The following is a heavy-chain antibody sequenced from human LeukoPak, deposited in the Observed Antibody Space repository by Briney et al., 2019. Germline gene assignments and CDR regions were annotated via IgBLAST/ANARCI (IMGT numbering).Heavy chain of an antibody. V-gene: IGHV1-69*06. CDR1: GGTFSSYA. Sequence: SVKVSCKASGGTFSSYAISWVRQAPGQGLEWMGGIIPIFGTANYAQKFQARVTITADKSTSTAYMEMSSLRSEDTAVYYCARDYTKNAAFDYWGQGTLVTVSS. CDR2: IIPIFGTA. J-gene: IGHJ4*02. CDR3: ARDYTKNAAFDY. D-gene: IGHD2-2*02.